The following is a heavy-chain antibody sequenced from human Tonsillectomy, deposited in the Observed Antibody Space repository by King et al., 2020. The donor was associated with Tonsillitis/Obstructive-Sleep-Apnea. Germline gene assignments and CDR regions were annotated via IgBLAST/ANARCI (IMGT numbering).Heavy chain of an antibody. J-gene: IGHJ4*02. D-gene: IGHD3-9*01. CDR2: IKQDGSEK. CDR3: ARDRYFDWLRDGYYFDY. V-gene: IGHV3-7*03. CDR1: GFTFSSYW. Sequence: VQLVESGGGLVQPGGSLRLSCVASGFTFSSYWMSWVRQAPGKGLEWVANIKQDGSEKYYVDSVKGRLTISRENAKNSLYLQMNSLRAEDTAVYYCARDRYFDWLRDGYYFDYWGQGTLVTVSS.